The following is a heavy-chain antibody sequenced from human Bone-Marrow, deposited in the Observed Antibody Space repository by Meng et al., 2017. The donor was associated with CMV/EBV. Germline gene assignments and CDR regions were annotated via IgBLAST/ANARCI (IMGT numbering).Heavy chain of an antibody. CDR3: ASITGTTSNRFDP. D-gene: IGHD1-7*01. V-gene: IGHV1-69*02. CDR2: IIPILGIA. CDR1: GGTFSSYT. J-gene: IGHJ5*02. Sequence: SVKVSGKASGGTFSSYTISWVRQAPGQGLEWMGRIIPILGIANYAQKFQGRVTITADKSTSTAYMELSSLRSEDTAVYYCASITGTTSNRFDPWGQGTLVTVSS.